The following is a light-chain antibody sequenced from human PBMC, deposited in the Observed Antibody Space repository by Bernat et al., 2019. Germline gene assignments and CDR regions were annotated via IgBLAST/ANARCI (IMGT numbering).Light chain of an antibody. CDR2: DVT. Sequence: QSALTQPASVSGSPGQSITISCTGTNSDVGGYKFVSWYQHHPGKAPKLIIYDVTNRPSGISDRFSGSKSANTASLTISGLRAEDEADYFCTSYTSTSALYVFGPGTKVTVL. CDR3: TSYTSTSALYV. V-gene: IGLV2-14*03. CDR1: NSDVGGYKF. J-gene: IGLJ1*01.